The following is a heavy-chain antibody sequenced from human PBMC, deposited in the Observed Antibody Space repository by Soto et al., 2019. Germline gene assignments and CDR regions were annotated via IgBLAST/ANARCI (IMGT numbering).Heavy chain of an antibody. Sequence: GGSLRLSCAASGFTFSSYAMSWVRQAPGKGLEWVSAISGSGGSTYYADSVKGRFTISRDNSKNTLYLQMNSLRAEDTTVYYCATQKVYGDYLWDYWGQGTLVTVSS. CDR2: ISGSGGST. CDR1: GFTFSSYA. D-gene: IGHD4-17*01. CDR3: ATQKVYGDYLWDY. J-gene: IGHJ4*02. V-gene: IGHV3-23*01.